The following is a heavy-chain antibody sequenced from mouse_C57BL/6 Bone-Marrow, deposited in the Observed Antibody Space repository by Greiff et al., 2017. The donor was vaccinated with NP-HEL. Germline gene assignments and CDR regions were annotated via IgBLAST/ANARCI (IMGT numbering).Heavy chain of an antibody. CDR1: GYTFTDYY. CDR2: INPNNGGT. V-gene: IGHV1-26*01. Sequence: VQLQQSGPELVKPGASVKISCKASGYTFTDYYMNWVKQSHGKSLEWIGDINPNNGGTSYNQKFKGKATLTVDKSSSTAYMELRSLTSEDSAVYYCVSGDGYPAWFAYWGQGTLVTVSA. CDR3: VSGDGYPAWFAY. J-gene: IGHJ3*01. D-gene: IGHD2-3*01.